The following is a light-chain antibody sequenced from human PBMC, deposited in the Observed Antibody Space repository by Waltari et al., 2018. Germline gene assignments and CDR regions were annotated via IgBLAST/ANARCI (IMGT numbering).Light chain of an antibody. J-gene: IGKJ4*01. Sequence: DVVMTQSPLSLPITPGQPASISCRSSQSLVHSDGNTYLSWYRQKPGQPPRLLIYKLSNRDSGVPDRFSGSGAGTDFTLKISRVEAEDVGVYYCGQGTHWPPTFGGGTKVEIK. V-gene: IGKV2-30*02. CDR1: QSLVHSDGNTY. CDR3: GQGTHWPPT. CDR2: KLS.